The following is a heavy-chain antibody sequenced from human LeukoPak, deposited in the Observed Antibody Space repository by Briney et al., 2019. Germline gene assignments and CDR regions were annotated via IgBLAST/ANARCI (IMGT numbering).Heavy chain of an antibody. CDR1: GGSITSYY. Sequence: TPSETLSLTCTVSGGSITSYYWNWIRQPPGKGLEWIGYTSYSGSTNYNPSLKSRVTISVDTSKNQFSLKLSSVTAADTAVYYCASTTVLNYYYQYMDVWGKGTTVTVSS. CDR3: ASTTVLNYYYQYMDV. CDR2: TSYSGST. J-gene: IGHJ6*03. D-gene: IGHD4-23*01. V-gene: IGHV4-59*08.